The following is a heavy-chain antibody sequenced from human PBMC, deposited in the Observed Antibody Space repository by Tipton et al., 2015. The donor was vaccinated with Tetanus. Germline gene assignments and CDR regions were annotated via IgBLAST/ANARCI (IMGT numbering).Heavy chain of an antibody. Sequence: TLSLTCSVSGVSIKGGGFYWTWIRQPPGKGLEWIGYIYSPGTTSYAPSLRGRATISFDSVKNHFSLSLSSVTAADTAMYYCARDGGNYFYYGMNVWCQGAALTVSS. CDR3: ARDGGNYFYYGMNV. CDR1: GVSIKGGGFY. V-gene: IGHV4-31*03. J-gene: IGHJ6*02. CDR2: IYSPGTT.